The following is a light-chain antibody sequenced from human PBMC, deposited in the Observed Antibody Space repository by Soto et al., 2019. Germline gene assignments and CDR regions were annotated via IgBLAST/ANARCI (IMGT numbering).Light chain of an antibody. J-gene: IGKJ3*01. CDR1: QSLLYSNGYNY. CDR2: LGS. Sequence: DLVMTQSPLSLPVTPGEPASISCRSSQSLLYSNGYNYVDWYLQKPGQSPQLLIYLGSNRASGVPDRFSGSGSGTDFTLRISRVEAEDVGVYYCMQGLQAPSTFGPGTKVDIK. CDR3: MQGLQAPST. V-gene: IGKV2-28*01.